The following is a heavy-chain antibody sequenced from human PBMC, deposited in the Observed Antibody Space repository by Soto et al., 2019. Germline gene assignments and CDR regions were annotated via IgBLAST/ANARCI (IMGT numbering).Heavy chain of an antibody. D-gene: IGHD4-17*01. Sequence: QVQLQESGPGLVKPSQTLSLTCTVSGGSISSGGYYWSWIRQHPGKGLEWIGYIYYSGSTSYNPSLMSRVTMAVDASKDHLSLKLRSVTAADTAVYYRARSSQSTVTTFADWSQGTMVTVAS. CDR2: IYYSGST. V-gene: IGHV4-31*03. CDR3: ARSSQSTVTTFAD. J-gene: IGHJ4*02. CDR1: GGSISSGGYY.